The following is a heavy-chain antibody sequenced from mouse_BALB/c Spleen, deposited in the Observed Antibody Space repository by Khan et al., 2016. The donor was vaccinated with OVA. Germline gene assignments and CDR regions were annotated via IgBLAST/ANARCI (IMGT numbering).Heavy chain of an antibody. J-gene: IGHJ2*01. Sequence: QIQLVQSGAELMKPGASVKISCKATGYTFSTYWIEWVKQRPGHGLEWIGEILPGSGSTNYNEKFKGKATFTADTSSNTAYMQLSSLTSEDSAVYSCARSSPYYRYFFDYWGQGTTLTVSS. CDR2: ILPGSGST. CDR3: ARSSPYYRYFFDY. CDR1: GYTFSTYW. D-gene: IGHD2-14*01. V-gene: IGHV1-9*01.